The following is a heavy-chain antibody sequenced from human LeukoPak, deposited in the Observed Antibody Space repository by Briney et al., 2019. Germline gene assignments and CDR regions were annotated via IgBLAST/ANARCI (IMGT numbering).Heavy chain of an antibody. Sequence: PSETLSLTCAVYGGSFSGYYWSWIRQPPGKGLEWIGEINHSGSTNYNPSLKSRVTISVDTSKNQFPLKLSSVTAADTAVYYCARLKAVAGTGDYWGQGTLVTVSS. D-gene: IGHD6-19*01. CDR1: GGSFSGYY. J-gene: IGHJ4*02. CDR2: INHSGST. CDR3: ARLKAVAGTGDY. V-gene: IGHV4-34*01.